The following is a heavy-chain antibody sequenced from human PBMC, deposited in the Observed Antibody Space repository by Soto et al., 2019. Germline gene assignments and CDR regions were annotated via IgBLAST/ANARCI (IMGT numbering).Heavy chain of an antibody. D-gene: IGHD6-13*01. CDR2: IYYSGST. CDR3: ARRGNSWSGYYYYYGMDV. J-gene: IGHJ6*02. CDR1: GGSISSGDYY. V-gene: IGHV4-30-4*01. Sequence: SETLSLTCTVSGGSISSGDYYWSWIRQPPGKGLEWIGYIYYSGSTYYNPSLKSRVTISVDTSKNQFSLKLSSVTAADTAVYYCARRGNSWSGYYYYYGMDVWGQGTTVTVSS.